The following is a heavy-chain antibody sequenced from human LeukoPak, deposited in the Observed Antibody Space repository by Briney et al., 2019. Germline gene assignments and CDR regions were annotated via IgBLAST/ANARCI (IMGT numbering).Heavy chain of an antibody. D-gene: IGHD3-16*01. V-gene: IGHV3-74*01. Sequence: GGSLRLSCSPSGFSLSNYWMHWVRQAPGKGLVWVSRINPDGSVTNHADFVKGRFTISRDNAKNTLYLQMNSLRVEDTAVYYCSRDTYGYEDHWGQGTLVTVSS. CDR2: INPDGSVT. CDR3: SRDTYGYEDH. CDR1: GFSLSNYW. J-gene: IGHJ4*02.